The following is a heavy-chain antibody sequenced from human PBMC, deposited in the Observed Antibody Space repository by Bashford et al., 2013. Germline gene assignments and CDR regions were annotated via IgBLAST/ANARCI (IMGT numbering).Heavy chain of an antibody. J-gene: IGHJ6*02. V-gene: IGHV1-2*04. CDR3: ARDPRPSGYCSSTSCPYYYYGMDV. CDR1: GGTFSSYA. D-gene: IGHD2-2*01. CDR2: INPNSGGT. Sequence: ASVKVSCKASGGTFSSYAISWVRQAPGQGLEWMGWINPNSGGTNYAQKFQGWVTMTRDTSISTAYMELSRLRSDDTAVYYCARDPRPSGYCSSTSCPYYYYGMDVWGQGTTVTVSS.